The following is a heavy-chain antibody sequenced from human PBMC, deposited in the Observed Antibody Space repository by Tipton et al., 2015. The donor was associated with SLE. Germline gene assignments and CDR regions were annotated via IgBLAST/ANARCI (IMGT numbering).Heavy chain of an antibody. CDR2: IKSDIHGGTT. CDR1: KITFSDVW. CDR3: AKDPRHCPGSSCFGGYV. Sequence: SLRLSCAASKITFSDVWMKWVRQAPGKGLEWVGLIKSDIHGGTTDYAEPVKGRFTISRDDSTNTVFLQMNSLRAEDTAIYYCAKDPRHCPGSSCFGGYVWGKGTTVTV. V-gene: IGHV3-15*01. D-gene: IGHD2-2*01. J-gene: IGHJ6*03.